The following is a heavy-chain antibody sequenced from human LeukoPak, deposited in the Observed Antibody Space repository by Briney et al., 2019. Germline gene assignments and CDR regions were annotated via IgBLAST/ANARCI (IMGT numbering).Heavy chain of an antibody. J-gene: IGHJ4*02. V-gene: IGHV4-39*02. D-gene: IGHD3-10*01. CDR1: GDSITSSSYY. CDR2: FYYTGST. Sequence: SGTLSLTCAVSGDSITSSSYYWGWTRQPPGKGLEWNGNFYYTGSTYYNPSLKSRATISVDTSKNQFSLKLSSVTAADTAVYYCARERWFGEFTFDYWGQGTLVTVSS. CDR3: ARERWFGEFTFDY.